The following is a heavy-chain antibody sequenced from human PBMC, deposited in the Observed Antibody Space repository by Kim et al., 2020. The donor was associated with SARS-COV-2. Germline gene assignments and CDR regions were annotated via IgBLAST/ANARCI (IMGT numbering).Heavy chain of an antibody. CDR1: GGSFSGYY. V-gene: IGHV4-34*01. CDR3: ARRRRVMTPKGTSWFDP. CDR2: INHSGST. D-gene: IGHD2-21*02. J-gene: IGHJ5*02. Sequence: SETLSLTCAVYGGSFSGYYWSWIRQPPGKGLEWIGEINHSGSTNYNPSLKSRVTISVDTSKNQFSLKLSSVTAADTAVYYCARRRRVMTPKGTSWFDPWGQGTLVTVSS.